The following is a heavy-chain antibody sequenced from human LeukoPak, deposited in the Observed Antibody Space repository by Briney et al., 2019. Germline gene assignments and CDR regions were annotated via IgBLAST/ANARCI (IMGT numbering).Heavy chain of an antibody. J-gene: IGHJ4*02. CDR1: GFTFSNYW. D-gene: IGHD1-26*01. V-gene: IGHV3-7*01. CDR3: ARYGGSYYFDN. Sequence: GGSLRLSCAASGFTFSNYWMSWVRQAPGKGLEWVANIKQDGSERYYVDSVKGRFTISRDNAKNSLYLQMNSLRAEDTAVYYCARYGGSYYFDNWGQGTLVTVSS. CDR2: IKQDGSER.